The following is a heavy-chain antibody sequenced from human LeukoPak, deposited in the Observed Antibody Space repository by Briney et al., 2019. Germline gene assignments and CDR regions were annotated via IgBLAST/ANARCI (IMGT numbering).Heavy chain of an antibody. CDR3: AAPGKYYYGMDV. CDR1: GFTFTSSA. D-gene: IGHD3-10*01. CDR2: IVVGSGNT. V-gene: IGHV1-58*01. J-gene: IGHJ6*02. Sequence: GASVKVSCKASGFTFTSSAVQWVRQARGQRLEWIGWIVVGSGNTNYAQEFQERVTIIRDMSTSTAYMELSSLRSEDTAVYYCAAPGKYYYGMDVWGQGTTVTVSS.